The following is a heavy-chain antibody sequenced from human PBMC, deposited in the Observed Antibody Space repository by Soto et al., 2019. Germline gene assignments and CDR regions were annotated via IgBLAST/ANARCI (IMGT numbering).Heavy chain of an antibody. V-gene: IGHV1-69*06. Sequence: QVQLVQSGAEVKKPGSSVKVSCKASGGTFSSYAISWVRQAPGQGLEWMGGIIPIFGTANYAQKFQGRVTITADKSTSTAYMELSRLRSEDTAVYYCASLIVQENCGGDCPAAWGQGTLVTVSS. CDR2: IIPIFGTA. D-gene: IGHD2-21*02. CDR3: ASLIVQENCGGDCPAA. CDR1: GGTFSSYA. J-gene: IGHJ5*02.